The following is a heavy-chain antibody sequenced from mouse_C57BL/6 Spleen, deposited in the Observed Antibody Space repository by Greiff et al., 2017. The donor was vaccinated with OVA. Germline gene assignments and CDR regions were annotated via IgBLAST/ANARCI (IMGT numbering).Heavy chain of an antibody. CDR1: GFSLTSSG. CDR2: IWGGGST. D-gene: IGHD1-1*01. CDR3: AKHGHGSSPFAY. J-gene: IGHJ3*01. V-gene: IGHV2-9*01. Sequence: VKLVESGPGLVAPSQSLSITCTVSGFSLTSSGVDWVRQPPGKGLELLGVIWGGGSTNYTSALMSRLSISKDNSKSQVFLKMNSLQTDDTAMYYCAKHGHGSSPFAYWGQGTLVTVSA.